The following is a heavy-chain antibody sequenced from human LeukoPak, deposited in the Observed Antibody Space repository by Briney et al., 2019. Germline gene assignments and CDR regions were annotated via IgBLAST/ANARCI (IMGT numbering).Heavy chain of an antibody. CDR3: ARDVSDSSGYQLIND. Sequence: GGSLRLSCAASGLIFDDYGMSWVRHAPGKGLEWVSGINWNGGSTAYADSVKGRFTISRDNAKKSLYLQMNSLRAEDTALYYCARDVSDSSGYQLINDWGQGTLVIVSS. J-gene: IGHJ4*02. CDR2: INWNGGST. V-gene: IGHV3-20*04. D-gene: IGHD3-22*01. CDR1: GLIFDDYG.